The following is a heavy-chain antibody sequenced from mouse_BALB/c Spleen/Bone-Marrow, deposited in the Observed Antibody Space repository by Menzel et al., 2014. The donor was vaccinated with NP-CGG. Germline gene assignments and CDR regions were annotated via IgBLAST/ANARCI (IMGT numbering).Heavy chain of an antibody. Sequence: EVKLQESGGGLVHPGGSLKLSCATSGFTFSDYYMYWVRQTPEKRLEWVAYISNGGGSTYYPDTVKGRFTITRDNAKNTLYLQMSRLKSEDTAMYYCARRGWYYAMDYWGQGTSVTVSS. J-gene: IGHJ4*01. CDR2: ISNGGGST. CDR3: ARRGWYYAMDY. D-gene: IGHD2-3*01. V-gene: IGHV5-12*02. CDR1: GFTFSDYY.